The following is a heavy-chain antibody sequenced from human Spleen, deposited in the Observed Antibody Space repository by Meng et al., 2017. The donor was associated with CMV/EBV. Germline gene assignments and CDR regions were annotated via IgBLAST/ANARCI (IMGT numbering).Heavy chain of an antibody. CDR2: IYSGGTTS. CDR1: GFTFSDYA. J-gene: IGHJ4*02. CDR3: AKGQWSSGWTSFDY. V-gene: IGHV3-23*03. D-gene: IGHD6-19*01. Sequence: GESLKISCAASGFTFSDYAMSWVRQAPGKGLESVSIIYSGGTTSYYASSVKGRFTISRDRSRSTLYLQMNSLRAEDTAVYYCAKGQWSSGWTSFDYWGQGTLVTVSS.